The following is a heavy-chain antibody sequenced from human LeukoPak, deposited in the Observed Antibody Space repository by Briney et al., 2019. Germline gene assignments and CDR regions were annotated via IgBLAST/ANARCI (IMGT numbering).Heavy chain of an antibody. Sequence: SETLSLTCAVYGGSFSGYYWSWIRQPPGKGLEWIGDINHSGSTNYNPSLKSRVTISVDTSKNQFSLKLSSVTAADTAVYYCARSVEGYCRGGSCYYYSYYMDVWGKGTTVTVSS. J-gene: IGHJ6*03. CDR3: ARSVEGYCRGGSCYYYSYYMDV. V-gene: IGHV4-34*01. D-gene: IGHD2-15*01. CDR2: INHSGST. CDR1: GGSFSGYY.